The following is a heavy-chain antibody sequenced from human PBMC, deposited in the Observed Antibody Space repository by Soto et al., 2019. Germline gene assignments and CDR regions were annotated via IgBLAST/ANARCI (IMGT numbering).Heavy chain of an antibody. CDR1: GASISGFY. CDR3: VRDGTKTLRDWFDP. J-gene: IGHJ5*02. D-gene: IGHD1-1*01. V-gene: IGHV4-4*07. CDR2: IYATGTT. Sequence: SETLSLTCTVSGASISGFYWSWIRKSAGKGLEWIGRIYATGTTDYNPSLKSRVMVSVDTSKKQFSLKLRSVTAADTAVYYCVRDGTKTLRDWFDPWGQGISVTVSS.